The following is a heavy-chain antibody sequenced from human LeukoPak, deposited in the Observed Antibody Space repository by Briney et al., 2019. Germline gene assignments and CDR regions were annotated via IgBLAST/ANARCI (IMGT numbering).Heavy chain of an antibody. CDR2: IYPGDSDT. Sequence: GESLKTSCKGFGYGFTSYWIGWGRQMPGKGLEWIGIIYPGDSDTRYSPSFQGQVTISADESIRTAYLQGSSLKASDTDMYYCARLPAAIPSYWYFDLWGRGTLVTVSS. CDR3: ARLPAAIPSYWYFDL. CDR1: GYGFTSYW. D-gene: IGHD2-2*01. V-gene: IGHV5-51*01. J-gene: IGHJ2*01.